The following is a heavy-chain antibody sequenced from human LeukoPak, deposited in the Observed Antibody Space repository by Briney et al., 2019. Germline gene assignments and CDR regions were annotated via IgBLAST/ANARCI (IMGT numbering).Heavy chain of an antibody. CDR3: ARDKSGNGGWYSYFDY. CDR2: INTNSGGT. Sequence: GASVKVSCTASGYTFTGYYMHWVRQAPGQGVEWVGWINTNSGGTNKAQTFRGRATKPRDTPISTAYLALTRLPSNATGVYFCARDKSGNGGWYSYFDYWGQGTLVTVSS. J-gene: IGHJ4*02. CDR1: GYTFTGYY. D-gene: IGHD6-19*01. V-gene: IGHV1-2*02.